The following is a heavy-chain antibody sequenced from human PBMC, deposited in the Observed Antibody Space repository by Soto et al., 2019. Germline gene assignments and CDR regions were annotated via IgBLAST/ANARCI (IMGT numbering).Heavy chain of an antibody. V-gene: IGHV4-59*01. CDR3: ARRYGGNFDY. J-gene: IGHJ4*02. D-gene: IGHD1-26*01. Sequence: SDTLSLTCTVSGGSISRYYLSWIRQPPGKGLEWIGYIYYSGSTNYNPSLKSRVTISVDTSKNQFSLKLSSVTAADTAVYYCARRYGGNFDYWGQGTLVX. CDR2: IYYSGST. CDR1: GGSISRYY.